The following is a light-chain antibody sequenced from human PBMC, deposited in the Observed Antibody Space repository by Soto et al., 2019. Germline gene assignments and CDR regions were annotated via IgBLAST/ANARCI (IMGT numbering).Light chain of an antibody. CDR1: SSDVGDYNY. CDR3: SSYTSTNXLV. J-gene: IGLJ2*01. CDR2: GVS. V-gene: IGLV2-14*01. Sequence: QSVLTQPASVSGSPGQSITISCTGTSSDVGDYNYVSWYQQHPGKAPKLIIYGVSNRPSGISNRFSGSKSGNTASLTISGLQAEDEADYYCSSYTSTNXLVXGGGTKVTVL.